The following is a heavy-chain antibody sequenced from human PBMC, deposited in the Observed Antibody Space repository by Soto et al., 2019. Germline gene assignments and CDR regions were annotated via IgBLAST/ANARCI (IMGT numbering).Heavy chain of an antibody. V-gene: IGHV3-23*01. D-gene: IGHD2-8*01. CDR2: VDGSGADT. CDR3: AKEIFAAAYAATSAFDL. J-gene: IGHJ4*02. CDR1: GFTFSRLA. Sequence: GGSLRLSCAASGFTFSRLAMGWLRQAPGTEPEWVAFVDGSGADTSYADSVKGRFTISRDNSENSLYLHMNSLRAEDTGRYFCAKEIFAAAYAATSAFDLWGQGTLVTVSS.